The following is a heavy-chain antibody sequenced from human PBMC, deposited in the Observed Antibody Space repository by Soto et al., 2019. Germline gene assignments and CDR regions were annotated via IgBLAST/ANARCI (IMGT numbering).Heavy chain of an antibody. CDR3: ARVSATGTRWFDT. CDR2: ISHKGNS. D-gene: IGHD2-8*01. V-gene: IGHV4-31*03. J-gene: IGHJ5*02. CDR1: GGSTNSGAYD. Sequence: TLSLSCSVSGGSTNSGAYDWGWVRQPPGKVLEWIVYISHKGNSYNNPSLKSRVTISLETSKNQFSLNLTSVTAADTAVYYCARVSATGTRWFDTWGQGTPVTVSS.